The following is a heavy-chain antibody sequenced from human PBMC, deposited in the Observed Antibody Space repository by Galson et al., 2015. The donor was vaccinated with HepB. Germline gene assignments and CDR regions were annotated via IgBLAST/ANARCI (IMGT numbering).Heavy chain of an antibody. CDR2: ISSSSSTI. CDR1: GFTFSSYS. D-gene: IGHD4-17*01. V-gene: IGHV3-48*02. Sequence: LRLSCAASGFTFSSYSMNWVRQAPGKGLEWVSYISSSSSTIYYADSVKGRFTISRDNAKNSLYLQMNSLRDEDTAVYYCARGTTVTNPAIDYWGQGTLVTVSS. J-gene: IGHJ4*02. CDR3: ARGTTVTNPAIDY.